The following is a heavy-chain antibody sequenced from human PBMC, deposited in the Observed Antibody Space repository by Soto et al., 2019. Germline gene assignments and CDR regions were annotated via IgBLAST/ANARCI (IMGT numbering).Heavy chain of an antibody. Sequence: HPGGSLRLSCAASGFTFNTYGMTWVRQAPGKGLEWVSAVSGSGGSTFYADSVKGRFTISRDNSMGTLYLQMNSLRAEDTAVYYCATRVGAMGLLNYWGQGTQVTVSS. CDR1: GFTFNTYG. CDR2: VSGSGGST. J-gene: IGHJ4*02. CDR3: ATRVGAMGLLNY. V-gene: IGHV3-23*01. D-gene: IGHD5-18*01.